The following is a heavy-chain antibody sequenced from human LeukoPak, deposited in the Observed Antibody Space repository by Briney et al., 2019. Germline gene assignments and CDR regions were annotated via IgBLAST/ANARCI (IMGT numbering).Heavy chain of an antibody. D-gene: IGHD3-22*01. Sequence: GASVKVSCKASGYTFTSYYMHWVRLAPGQGLEWMGIINPSGGSTSYAQKFQGRVTMTRDTSTSTVYMELSSLRSEDTAVYYCARRMGEYYYDSSGYYYPNSDAFDIWGQGTMVTVSS. CDR3: ARRMGEYYYDSSGYYYPNSDAFDI. J-gene: IGHJ3*02. CDR1: GYTFTSYY. V-gene: IGHV1-46*03. CDR2: INPSGGST.